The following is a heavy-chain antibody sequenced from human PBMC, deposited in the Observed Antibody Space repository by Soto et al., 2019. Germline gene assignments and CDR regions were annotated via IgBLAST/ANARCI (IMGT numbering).Heavy chain of an antibody. V-gene: IGHV1-69*13. CDR2: IIPIFGTA. J-gene: IGHJ6*02. Sequence: RASVKVSCKAFGGTFSSYAISWVRQAPGQGLEWMGGIIPIFGTANYAQKFQGRVTITADESTSTAYMELSSLRSEDTAVYYCARVFSTSCYDVCYYYYGMDVWGQGTTVTVSS. CDR3: ARVFSTSCYDVCYYYYGMDV. CDR1: GGTFSSYA. D-gene: IGHD2-2*01.